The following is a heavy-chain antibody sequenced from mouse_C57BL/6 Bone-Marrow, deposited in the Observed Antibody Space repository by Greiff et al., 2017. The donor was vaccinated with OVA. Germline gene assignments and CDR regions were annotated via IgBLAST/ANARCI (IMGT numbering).Heavy chain of an antibody. V-gene: IGHV5-9*01. CDR1: GFTFSSYT. Sequence: EVKLMESGGGLVKPGGSLKLSCAASGFTFSSYTMSWVRQTPEKRLEWVATISGGGGNTYYPDSVKGRFTISRDNAKNTLYLQMSSLRSEDTALYYCARQKITPYAMDYWGQGTSVTVSS. D-gene: IGHD1-1*01. CDR3: ARQKITPYAMDY. J-gene: IGHJ4*01. CDR2: ISGGGGNT.